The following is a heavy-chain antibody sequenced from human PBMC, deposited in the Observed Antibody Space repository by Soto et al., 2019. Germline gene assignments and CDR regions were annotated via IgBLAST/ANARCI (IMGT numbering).Heavy chain of an antibody. D-gene: IGHD3-10*02. CDR1: GYTFTSYD. V-gene: IGHV1-8*01. J-gene: IGHJ6*03. CDR2: MNPNSGNT. CDR3: AMFNESYYSYINDV. Sequence: ASVKVSCKASGYTFTSYDINWVRQATGQGLEWMGWMNPNSGNTGYAQKFQGRVTMTRNTSISTAYMELSSLRSEDTAVYYFAMFNESYYSYINDVRRRGTTVIGSS.